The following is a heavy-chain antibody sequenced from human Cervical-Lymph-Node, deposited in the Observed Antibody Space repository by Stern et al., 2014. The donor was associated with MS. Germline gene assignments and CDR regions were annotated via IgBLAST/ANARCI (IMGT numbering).Heavy chain of an antibody. V-gene: IGHV4-4*02. CDR1: GGSISDTNW. D-gene: IGHD5-12*01. CDR2: IYHSGTA. Sequence: VQLQESGPGLVKPSGTLSLTCAVSGGSISDTNWWSWVRQTPGMGLEWIGVIYHSGTAHFSPSLESRVTMSVNKSKNQFYLELKSVTAADTAVYYCARVYSGYDWFDYWGPGTPVTVSS. CDR3: ARVYSGYDWFDY. J-gene: IGHJ4*02.